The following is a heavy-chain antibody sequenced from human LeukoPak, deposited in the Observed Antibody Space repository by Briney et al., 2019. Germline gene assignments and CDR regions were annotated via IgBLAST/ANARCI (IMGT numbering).Heavy chain of an antibody. CDR1: GFTFSSYA. CDR3: ARDHDYGDSGYFQH. CDR2: ISYDGSNK. Sequence: GGSLRLSCAASGFTFSSYAMHWVRQAPGKGLEWVAVISYDGSNKYYADSVKGRFTISRDNSKNTLYLQMNSLRAEDTAVYYCARDHDYGDSGYFQHWGQGTLVTVSS. J-gene: IGHJ1*01. V-gene: IGHV3-30-3*01. D-gene: IGHD4-17*01.